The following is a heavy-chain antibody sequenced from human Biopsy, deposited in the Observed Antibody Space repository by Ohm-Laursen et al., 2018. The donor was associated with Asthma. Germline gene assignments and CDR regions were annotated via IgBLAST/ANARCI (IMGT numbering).Heavy chain of an antibody. J-gene: IGHJ6*02. D-gene: IGHD6-13*01. V-gene: IGHV4-39*01. CDR2: IYYSGTT. CDR1: SGSGGYMRSGNYY. Sequence: SDTLSLTCSLSSGSGGYMRSGNYYWGWIRHPPGKGLEWIGSIYYSGTTYYNPSLESRVTVSADTSKNQFSLKLTSVTAADTAVYYCVRGSSSWHHGPFHYYYGLDVWGQGTTATVSS. CDR3: VRGSSSWHHGPFHYYYGLDV.